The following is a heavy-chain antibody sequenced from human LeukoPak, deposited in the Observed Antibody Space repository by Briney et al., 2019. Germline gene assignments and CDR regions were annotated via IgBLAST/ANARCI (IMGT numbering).Heavy chain of an antibody. CDR2: FSTSSGTI. Sequence: GGSLRLSCAASGFTFSSYSMNWVRQAPGKGLEWISYFSTSSGTISYADSVKGRFTISRDNAKNSLYLQMNSLRAEDTAVYYCARDSMYAFDIWGQGTMVTVS. CDR3: ARDSMYAFDI. J-gene: IGHJ3*02. V-gene: IGHV3-48*01. CDR1: GFTFSSYS. D-gene: IGHD2-2*01.